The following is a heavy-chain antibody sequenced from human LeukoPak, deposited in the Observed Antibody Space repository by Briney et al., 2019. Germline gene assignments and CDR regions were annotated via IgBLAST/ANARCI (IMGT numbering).Heavy chain of an antibody. D-gene: IGHD3-16*01. CDR3: ARARVGGTSYYYYYYGMDV. V-gene: IGHV1-2*02. Sequence: SVKVSCTASGYTFTSYDLDWVRQTTGQGLEWMGWINPNSGGTNYAQKFQGRVTMTRDTSISTAYMELSRLRSDDTAVYYCARARVGGTSYYYYYYGMDVWGQGTTVTVSS. J-gene: IGHJ6*02. CDR2: INPNSGGT. CDR1: GYTFTSYD.